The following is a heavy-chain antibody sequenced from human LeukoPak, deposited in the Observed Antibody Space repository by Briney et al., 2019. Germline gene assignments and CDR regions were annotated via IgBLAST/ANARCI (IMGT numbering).Heavy chain of an antibody. Sequence: GGSLRPSCAASGFTFDDYTMHWVRHPPGKGLEWVSLISWDGTSTHYADSVKGRFIISRDNSKNSLDLQMNSLRTEDTALYFCAKDRDRGLDYWGRGTLVTVSS. D-gene: IGHD3-16*02. J-gene: IGHJ4*02. CDR3: AKDRDRGLDY. V-gene: IGHV3-43*01. CDR1: GFTFDDYT. CDR2: ISWDGTST.